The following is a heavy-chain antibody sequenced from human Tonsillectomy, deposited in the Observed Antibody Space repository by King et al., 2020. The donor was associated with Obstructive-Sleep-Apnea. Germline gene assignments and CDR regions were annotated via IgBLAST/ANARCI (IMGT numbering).Heavy chain of an antibody. V-gene: IGHV3-7*03. CDR1: EFTFSSYW. D-gene: IGHD3-10*01. Sequence: VQLVESGGGLVQPGGSLRLSCAASEFTFSSYWMNWVRQAPGKGLEWVANIKQDGSEKYYVDSVKGRFTISRDNAKKSLYMQMNRLGVEDTAVYYCAGEGYYGSGYMDVWGQGTTVTVSS. CDR2: IKQDGSEK. J-gene: IGHJ6*02. CDR3: AGEGYYGSGYMDV.